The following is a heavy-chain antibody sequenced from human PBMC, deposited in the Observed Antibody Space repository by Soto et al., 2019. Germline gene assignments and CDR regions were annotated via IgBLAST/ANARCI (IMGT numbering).Heavy chain of an antibody. D-gene: IGHD6-13*01. V-gene: IGHV3-15*07. J-gene: IGHJ4*02. CDR1: GFTFSNAW. CDR2: IKSKTDGGTT. Sequence: GGSVRLSCAASGFTFSNAWMNWVHQAPGKGLEWVGRIKSKTDGGTTDYAAPVKGRFTISRDDSKNTLYLQMNSLKTEDTAVYYCTTDLIDSSSWQFNDFDYWGQGTLVTVSS. CDR3: TTDLIDSSSWQFNDFDY.